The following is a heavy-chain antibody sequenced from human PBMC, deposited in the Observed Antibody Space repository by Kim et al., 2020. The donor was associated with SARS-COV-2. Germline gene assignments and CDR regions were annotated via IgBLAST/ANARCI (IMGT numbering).Heavy chain of an antibody. Sequence: GGSLRLSCAASGFTFSDYWMHWVRQAPGKGLIWVSRINGDGSSTSGADSVKGRFTISRDNAKNTLYLQMSSLRAEDTAVYYCARGRYDTSGYYSQWGQGTLVTVSS. V-gene: IGHV3-74*01. CDR3: ARGRYDTSGYYSQ. CDR1: GFTFSDYW. D-gene: IGHD3-22*01. J-gene: IGHJ4*02. CDR2: INGDGSST.